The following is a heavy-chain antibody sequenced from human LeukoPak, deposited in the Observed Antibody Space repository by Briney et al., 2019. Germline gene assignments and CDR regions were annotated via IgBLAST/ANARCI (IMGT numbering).Heavy chain of an antibody. D-gene: IGHD2-15*01. CDR1: GFTFSSYA. J-gene: IGHJ4*02. V-gene: IGHV4-38-2*01. CDR3: ARPNIRYCSGGACSNDGSDY. Sequence: GSLRLSCAASGFTFSSYAMSWVRQAPGKGLEWIGSIYYSGSTNYSPSLKRRVTISVDTSKNQFSLKLSSVTAADTAVYYCARPNIRYCSGGACSNDGSDYWGQGTLVTVSS. CDR2: IYYSGST.